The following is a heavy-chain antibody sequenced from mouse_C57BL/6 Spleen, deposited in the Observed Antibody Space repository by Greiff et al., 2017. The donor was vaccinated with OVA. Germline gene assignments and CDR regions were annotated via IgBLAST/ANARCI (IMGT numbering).Heavy chain of an antibody. J-gene: IGHJ4*01. CDR3: ARITTVVDGDYYAMDY. CDR2: IYPGSGST. CDR1: GYTFTSYW. V-gene: IGHV1-55*01. D-gene: IGHD1-1*01. Sequence: QVQLKQPGAELVKPGASVKMSCKASGYTFTSYWITWVKQRPGQGLEWIGDIYPGSGSTNYNEKFKSKATLTVDISSSTAYMQLSSLTSEDSSVYYCARITTVVDGDYYAMDYWGQGTSVTVSS.